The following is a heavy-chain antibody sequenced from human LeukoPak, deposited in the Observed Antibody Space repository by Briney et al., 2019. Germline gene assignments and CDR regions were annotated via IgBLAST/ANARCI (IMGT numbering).Heavy chain of an antibody. CDR3: ARHIAARLASGYYYYMDV. D-gene: IGHD6-6*01. V-gene: IGHV4-59*01. Sequence: PSEIPCDTCAVSGGSINRSSWSSSRPPPRERLGYIGHIFFTGRTNYKPSPKSRVTLSLDTSTNQLSLKLSSVTAADTAVYYCARHIAARLASGYYYYMDVWGKGTTVTVSS. J-gene: IGHJ6*03. CDR2: IFFTGRT. CDR1: GGSINRSS.